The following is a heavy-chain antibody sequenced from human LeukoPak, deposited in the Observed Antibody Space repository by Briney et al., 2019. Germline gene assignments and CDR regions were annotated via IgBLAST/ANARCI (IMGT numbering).Heavy chain of an antibody. Sequence: GGSLRLSCAASGLTFSTYWMSWVRQAPGKGLEWVANIKEDGSEKYYGDSVKGRFTISRDNAKNLLYLQMNSLRAEDTAVYYCARDSSGYQWGQGTLVTVSS. J-gene: IGHJ4*02. CDR1: GLTFSTYW. CDR2: IKEDGSEK. V-gene: IGHV3-7*01. D-gene: IGHD3-22*01. CDR3: ARDSSGYQ.